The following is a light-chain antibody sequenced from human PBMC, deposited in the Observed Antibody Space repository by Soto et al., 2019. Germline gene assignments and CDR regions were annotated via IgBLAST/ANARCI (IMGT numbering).Light chain of an antibody. J-gene: IGKJ4*01. CDR1: QSVSSSS. CDR3: QQYGSSPLT. Sequence: EIVLTQSPDTLSLSPGERATLSCRASQSVSSSSLAWYQQRVGQAPRLLIYGASTRAPGIPDKFSGGGSGTDFVLTISRLESEDFAVYYCQQYGSSPLTFGGWTKVEIK. V-gene: IGKV3-20*01. CDR2: GAS.